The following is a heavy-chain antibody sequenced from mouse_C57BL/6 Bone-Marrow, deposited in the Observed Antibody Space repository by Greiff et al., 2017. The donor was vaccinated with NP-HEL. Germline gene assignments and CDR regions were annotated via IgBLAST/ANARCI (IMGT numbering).Heavy chain of an antibody. Sequence: QVQLQQSGAELVRPGTSVKMSCKASGYTFTNYWIGWAKQRPGHGLEWIGDIYPGGGYTNYNEEFKGKATLTADKSSSTAYMQFSSLPSEDSAIYYCARWGDDWYFDVWGTGTTVTVSS. J-gene: IGHJ1*03. CDR2: IYPGGGYT. V-gene: IGHV1-63*01. D-gene: IGHD3-3*01. CDR3: ARWGDDWYFDV. CDR1: GYTFTNYW.